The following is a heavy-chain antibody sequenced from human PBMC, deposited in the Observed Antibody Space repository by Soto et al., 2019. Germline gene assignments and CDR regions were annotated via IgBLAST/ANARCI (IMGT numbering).Heavy chain of an antibody. CDR1: GDSSSMVSHN. D-gene: IGHD2-21*01. Sequence: QVQLQESGPGLVRPSETLSLTCTVAGDSSSMVSHNWTWIRQAQGKGLEWIGSIYFTGRTNHNPSLKSRVTISVDTSKNHLSLNLTSVTAADTAVYYCARDLVAIGGRVYAFDLWGQGTMVTVSS. J-gene: IGHJ3*01. CDR2: IYFTGRT. V-gene: IGHV4-61*03. CDR3: ARDLVAIGGRVYAFDL.